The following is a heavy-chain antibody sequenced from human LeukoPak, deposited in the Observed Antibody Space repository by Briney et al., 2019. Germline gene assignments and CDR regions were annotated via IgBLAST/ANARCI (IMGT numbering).Heavy chain of an antibody. J-gene: IGHJ2*01. V-gene: IGHV3-21*01. D-gene: IGHD1-26*01. CDR1: GFTFSSYS. Sequence: GGSLRLSCAASGFTFSSYSMNWVRQAPGKGLEWVSSISSSSYIYYADSVKGRFTISRDNAKNSLFLQMNSLRAEDTAVYYCVRWIASGSGIYWYFDVWGRGTLVTVSS. CDR2: ISSSSYI. CDR3: VRWIASGSGIYWYFDV.